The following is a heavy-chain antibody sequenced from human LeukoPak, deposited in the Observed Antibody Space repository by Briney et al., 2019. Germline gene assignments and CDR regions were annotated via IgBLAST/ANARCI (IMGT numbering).Heavy chain of an antibody. CDR1: GGTFSSYA. V-gene: IGHV1-69*04. Sequence: GASVKVSCKASGGTFSSYAISWVRQAPGQGLEWMGRIIPILGIANYAQKFQGRVTITADKSTSTAYMELSSLRSEDTAVYYCAREVDTAMVTRLVYFDYWGQGTLVTVSS. J-gene: IGHJ4*02. CDR2: IIPILGIA. D-gene: IGHD5-18*01. CDR3: AREVDTAMVTRLVYFDY.